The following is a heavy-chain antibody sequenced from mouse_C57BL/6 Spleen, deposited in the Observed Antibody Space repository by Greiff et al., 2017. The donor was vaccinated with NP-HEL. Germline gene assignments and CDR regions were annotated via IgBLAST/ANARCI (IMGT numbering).Heavy chain of an antibody. J-gene: IGHJ1*03. Sequence: DVMLVESGEGLVKPGGSLKLSCAASGFTFSSYAMSWVRQTPEKRLEWVAYISSGGDYIYYADTVKGRFTISRGNARNTLYLQMSSLKSEDTAMYYCTTGNWYFDVWGTGTTVTVSS. CDR1: GFTFSSYA. V-gene: IGHV5-9-1*02. D-gene: IGHD4-1*01. CDR2: ISSGGDYI. CDR3: TTGNWYFDV.